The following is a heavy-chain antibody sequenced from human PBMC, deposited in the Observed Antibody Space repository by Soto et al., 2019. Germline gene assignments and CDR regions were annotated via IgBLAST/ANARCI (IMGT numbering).Heavy chain of an antibody. V-gene: IGHV1-18*04. J-gene: IGHJ5*02. CDR1: GYTFTSYG. CDR2: ISAYNGNT. D-gene: IGHD3-3*01. Sequence: ASVKVSCKASGYTFTSYGISWVRQAPGQGLEWMGWISAYNGNTNYAQKLQGRVTMTTDTSTSTAYTELRSLRSDDTAVYYCARSNYYDFWSGYYNWFDPWGQGTLVTVSS. CDR3: ARSNYYDFWSGYYNWFDP.